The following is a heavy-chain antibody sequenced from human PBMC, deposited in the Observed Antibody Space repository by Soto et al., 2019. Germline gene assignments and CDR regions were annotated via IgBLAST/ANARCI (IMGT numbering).Heavy chain of an antibody. Sequence: ASVKVSCKASGYTFTDYYIHWVRQAPGQGLEWMGGINPKTGAANYVQKFQGRVTITGDASTSTAYMELSSLRSEDTAVYYCARVGGSGSYYTRTPWFDPWGQGTLVTVSS. CDR2: INPKTGAA. V-gene: IGHV1-2*02. D-gene: IGHD3-10*01. CDR3: ARVGGSGSYYTRTPWFDP. J-gene: IGHJ5*02. CDR1: GYTFTDYY.